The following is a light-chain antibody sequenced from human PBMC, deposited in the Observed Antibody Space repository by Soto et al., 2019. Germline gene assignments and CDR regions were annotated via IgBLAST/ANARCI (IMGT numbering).Light chain of an antibody. CDR2: EVV. Sequence: QSALTQPPPASGSPGQSVTISCTGTKNDIGVYDFVSWYQHHPGKAPRLIIYEVVQRPSGVPDRVSGSKSGNTASLTVSGLQAADEADYFCKSYAGSNTYVFGSGTKVTVL. CDR3: KSYAGSNTYV. J-gene: IGLJ1*01. V-gene: IGLV2-8*01. CDR1: KNDIGVYDF.